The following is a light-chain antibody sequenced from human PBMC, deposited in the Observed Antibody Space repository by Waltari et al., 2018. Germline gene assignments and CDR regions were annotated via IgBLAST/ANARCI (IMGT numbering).Light chain of an antibody. CDR1: QYISKY. CDR3: LQYKGYPYT. Sequence: DTQMTQSPSPMSASVGARVTITCRTSQYISKYLAWFQQKPGKVPKRLIYAASSFQSGVPSRFSGSGSGTEFTLTISSLQPEDFATYYCLQYKGYPYTFGQGTKLEIK. CDR2: AAS. V-gene: IGKV1-17*03. J-gene: IGKJ2*01.